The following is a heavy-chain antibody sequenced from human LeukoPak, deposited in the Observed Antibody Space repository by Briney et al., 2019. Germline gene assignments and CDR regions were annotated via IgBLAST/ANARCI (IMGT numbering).Heavy chain of an antibody. CDR1: GYTFTNYA. CDR3: ARTIVGTMGDVFDI. CDR2: IRISTY. V-gene: IGHV1-18*01. Sequence: ASVKVSCKAYGYTFTNYAITWVRQAPGQGLEWMGWIRISTYKYEQKLQGRVTMTTDTSTTTAYVELRSLRSDDTAMYCCARTIVGTMGDVFDIWGQGTRVTVSP. J-gene: IGHJ3*02. D-gene: IGHD1-26*01.